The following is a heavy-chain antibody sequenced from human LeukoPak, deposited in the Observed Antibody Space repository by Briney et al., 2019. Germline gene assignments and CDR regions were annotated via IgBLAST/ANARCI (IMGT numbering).Heavy chain of an antibody. D-gene: IGHD3-9*01. CDR1: GGTFSSYV. Sequence: SVKVSCKASGGTFSSYVISWVRQAPGLGLEWMGGIIPIFGTANYAQNFQGRVTITADESTSTAYMELSSLRSEDTAVYYCARALITISYYYYGMDVWGQGTTVTVSS. CDR2: IIPIFGTA. J-gene: IGHJ6*02. V-gene: IGHV1-69*13. CDR3: ARALITISYYYYGMDV.